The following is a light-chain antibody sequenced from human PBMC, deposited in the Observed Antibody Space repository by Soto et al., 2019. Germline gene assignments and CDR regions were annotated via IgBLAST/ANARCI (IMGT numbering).Light chain of an antibody. CDR3: QQYHIWPSWT. V-gene: IGKV3-15*01. J-gene: IGKJ1*01. CDR2: GAS. Sequence: EIVLTQSPATLSVSLGDSATLSCRASQSVSLSLAWYQMRPGQPPRLLIYGASTRATDIPARFSVSGSGTNFTLTISSLQSEDFAVYFCQQYHIWPSWTFGQGTKVDLK. CDR1: QSVSLS.